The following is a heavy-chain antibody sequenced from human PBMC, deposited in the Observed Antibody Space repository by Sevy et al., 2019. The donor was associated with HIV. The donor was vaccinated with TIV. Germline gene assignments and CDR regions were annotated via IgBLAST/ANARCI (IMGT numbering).Heavy chain of an antibody. V-gene: IGHV1-2*06. D-gene: IGHD1-26*01. J-gene: IGHJ6*02. CDR1: GHTFTVHY. CDR2: INPKSGGT. CDR3: ARERSYEYGGDNRHYYGMDV. Sequence: ASVKVSCKASGHTFTVHYIHWVRQAPGQGLEWMGRINPKSGGTHYAQKFQGRVTMTRDTSIGTVYMELSSLKTDDTAMYYCARERSYEYGGDNRHYYGMDVWGQGTTVTVSS.